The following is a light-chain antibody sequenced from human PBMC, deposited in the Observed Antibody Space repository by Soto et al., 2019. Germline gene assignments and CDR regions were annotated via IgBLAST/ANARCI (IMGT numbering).Light chain of an antibody. Sequence: DIQMTQSPSSLSASVGDRVTITCRASRSINTYVNWYQQRPGKAPELLIYSASSLHTGVPSRFSGSGAGTDFTLTISSLEPEDFAVYYCQQRSNWWTFGQGTKVEIK. V-gene: IGKV1-39*01. CDR3: QQRSNWWT. J-gene: IGKJ1*01. CDR2: SAS. CDR1: RSINTY.